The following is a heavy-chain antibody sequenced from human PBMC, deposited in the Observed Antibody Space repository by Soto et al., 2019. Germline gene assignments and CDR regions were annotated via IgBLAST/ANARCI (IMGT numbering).Heavy chain of an antibody. CDR1: GYVLISHY. CDR2: INPDGGGT. V-gene: IGHV1-46*01. CDR3: ARDETYCGGDCHAFDI. D-gene: IGHD2-21*02. J-gene: IGHJ3*02. Sequence: QVQLVQSGAEVKKPGASVTVSCKPSGYVLISHYIHWVRQAPGQGLEWMGVINPDGGGTIAAQNFQGRLTMTTDTSTDTVYMDLTSLRSEDTALYYCARDETYCGGDCHAFDIWGQGTMVTVSS.